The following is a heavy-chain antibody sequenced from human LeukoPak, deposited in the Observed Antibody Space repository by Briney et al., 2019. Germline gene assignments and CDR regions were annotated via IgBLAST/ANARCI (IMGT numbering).Heavy chain of an antibody. Sequence: GGSLRLSCAVSGFTFSSYSMNWVRQAPGKGLEWVSSISVGSTYLYYVDSLKGRFTISRDNAKNSVFLQMNSLRAEDTAVYYCARLTDSYYYYMDVWGKGTTVTVSS. CDR2: ISVGSTYL. D-gene: IGHD4-11*01. CDR1: GFTFSSYS. V-gene: IGHV3-21*01. CDR3: ARLTDSYYYYMDV. J-gene: IGHJ6*03.